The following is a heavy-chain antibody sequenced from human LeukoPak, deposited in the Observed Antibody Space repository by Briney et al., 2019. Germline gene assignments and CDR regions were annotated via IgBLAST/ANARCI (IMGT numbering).Heavy chain of an antibody. CDR1: GFSFSSYD. D-gene: IGHD3-10*02. CDR2: ISYDGSNK. CDR3: ARGGLFAYYFDY. Sequence: PGGSLRLSCAASGFSFSSYDMSWVRQAPGKGLEWVAVISYDGSNKYYADSVEGRFTISRDNAKNTVYLEINSLRAEDTAVYYCARGGLFAYYFDYWGQGTLVTVSS. V-gene: IGHV3-30-3*01. J-gene: IGHJ4*02.